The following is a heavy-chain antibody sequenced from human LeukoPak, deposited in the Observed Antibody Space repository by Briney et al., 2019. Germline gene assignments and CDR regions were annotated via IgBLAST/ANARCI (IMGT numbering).Heavy chain of an antibody. J-gene: IGHJ4*02. CDR3: ARLRRSSSRIFDY. CDR1: GGSISSYY. Sequence: SETLSLTCTVSGGSISSYYWSWIRQPPGKRLEWIGYIYYSGSTNYNPSLKSRVTISVDTSKNQFSLKLSSVTAADTAVYYCARLRRSSSRIFDYWGQGTLVTVSS. D-gene: IGHD6-13*01. CDR2: IYYSGST. V-gene: IGHV4-59*08.